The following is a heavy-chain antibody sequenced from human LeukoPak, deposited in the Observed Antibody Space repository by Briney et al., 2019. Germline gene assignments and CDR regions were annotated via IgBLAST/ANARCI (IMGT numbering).Heavy chain of an antibody. CDR3: ARVGGSGWTFDY. CDR1: GFTFSSYG. Sequence: PGGSMRLSCADSGFTFSSYGMSWVRRAPGKGLEWVANIKQDGSEKYYVDSVKGRVTISRDNAKNSLYLQMNSLRAEDTAVYFCARVGGSGWTFDYWGQGTLVTVSS. D-gene: IGHD6-19*01. V-gene: IGHV3-7*01. J-gene: IGHJ4*02. CDR2: IKQDGSEK.